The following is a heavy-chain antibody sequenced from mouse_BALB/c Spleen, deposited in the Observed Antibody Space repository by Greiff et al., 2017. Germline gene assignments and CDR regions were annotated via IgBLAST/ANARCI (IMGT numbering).Heavy chain of an antibody. CDR2: IWAGGST. CDR3: ARSLSREDYYAMDY. V-gene: IGHV2-9*02. J-gene: IGHJ4*01. CDR1: GFSLTSYG. Sequence: VQLKESGPGLVAPSQSLSITCTVSGFSLTSYGVHWVRQPPGKGLEWLGVIWAGGSTNYNSALMSRLSISKDNSKSQVFLKMNSLQTDDTAMYYCARSLSREDYYAMDYWGQGTSVTVSS. D-gene: IGHD1-1*01.